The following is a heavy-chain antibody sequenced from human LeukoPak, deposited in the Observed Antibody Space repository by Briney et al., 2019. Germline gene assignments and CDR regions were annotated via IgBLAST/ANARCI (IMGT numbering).Heavy chain of an antibody. CDR3: AKEGDFWSGYHYSFDY. Sequence: GGSRRLSCAASGFTFSSYAMNWVRQAPGKGLERVSGISSSGGSTNYADSVKGRFTISRDNSKNALYLQMNSLRAEDTAVYYCAKEGDFWSGYHYSFDYWGQGTLVTVSS. V-gene: IGHV3-23*01. CDR2: ISSSGGST. CDR1: GFTFSSYA. D-gene: IGHD3-3*01. J-gene: IGHJ4*02.